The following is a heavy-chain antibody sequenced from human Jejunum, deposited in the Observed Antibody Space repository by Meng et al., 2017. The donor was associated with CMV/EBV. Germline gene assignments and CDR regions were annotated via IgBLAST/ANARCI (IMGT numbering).Heavy chain of an antibody. CDR3: ARECTNCYPGHWFDP. CDR2: IIPIFGTA. Sequence: SGETFRRYVITWVRQAPGQGLEWMGGIIPIFGTATYAQRFQDRVTITADKSTNTAYMELSRLSSEDTAIYYCARECTNCYPGHWFDPWGQGTLVTVSS. V-gene: IGHV1-69*06. CDR1: GETFRRYV. D-gene: IGHD2-2*01. J-gene: IGHJ5*02.